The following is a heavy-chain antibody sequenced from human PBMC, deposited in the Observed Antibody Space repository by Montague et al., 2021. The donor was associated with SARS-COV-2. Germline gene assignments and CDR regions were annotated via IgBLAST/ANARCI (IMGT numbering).Heavy chain of an antibody. Sequence: TLSLTCTVSGDSMSSGRYYWTWIRQPAGKRLEWIGRIYSRGTTNYNPSLKSRVTLLVDTSKNQFSLKLNSVTAADTAVYFCARDHEMASQPGYFDAWGQGTLVTVSS. V-gene: IGHV4-61*02. J-gene: IGHJ4*02. CDR1: GDSMSSGRYY. CDR2: IYSRGTT. CDR3: ARDHEMASQPGYFDA. D-gene: IGHD5-24*01.